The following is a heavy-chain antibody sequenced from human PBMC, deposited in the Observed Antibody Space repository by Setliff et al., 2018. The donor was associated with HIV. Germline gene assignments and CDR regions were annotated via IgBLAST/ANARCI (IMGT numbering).Heavy chain of an antibody. J-gene: IGHJ5*02. CDR2: IRSSGDT. D-gene: IGHD3-3*01. CDR3: ATHTRPDDFWSGYPINWFDP. CDR1: GASISSHNYY. Sequence: SETLSLTCTVSGASISSHNYYWGWIRQSPGKGLEWTASIRSSGDTYYNPSLQSRVIISVDTSNNQISLKLSSVTAADTAVYYCATHTRPDDFWSGYPINWFDPWGQGTLVTVSS. V-gene: IGHV4-39*01.